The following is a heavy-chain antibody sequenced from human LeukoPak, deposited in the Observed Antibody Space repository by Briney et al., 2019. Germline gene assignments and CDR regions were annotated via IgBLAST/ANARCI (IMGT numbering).Heavy chain of an antibody. CDR3: ARSNYYTVDV. Sequence: GGSLRLSRAASGFTSSDYYMTWIRQPPGKGPEWIPYISSSGGTTTYVDSVKGRFTISRDNAKNSLYLQMNSLRADDTAVYYCARSNYYTVDVWGQGTAVTVSS. J-gene: IGHJ6*02. CDR2: ISSSGGTT. V-gene: IGHV3-11*01. CDR1: GFTSSDYY.